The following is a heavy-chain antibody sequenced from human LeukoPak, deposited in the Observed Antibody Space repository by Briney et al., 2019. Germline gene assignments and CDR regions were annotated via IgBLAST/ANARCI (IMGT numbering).Heavy chain of an antibody. Sequence: SETLSLTCAVYGGSFSGYYWSWIRQPPGKGLEWIGEINHSGSTNYNPSLKSRVTISVDTSKNQFSLKLSSVTAADTAVYYCAEPDFLEKGGAKEVLDIWGKGTRVTVSS. CDR2: INHSGST. CDR3: AEPDFLEKGGAKEVLDI. J-gene: IGHJ3*02. D-gene: IGHD1-14*01. CDR1: GGSFSGYY. V-gene: IGHV4-34*01.